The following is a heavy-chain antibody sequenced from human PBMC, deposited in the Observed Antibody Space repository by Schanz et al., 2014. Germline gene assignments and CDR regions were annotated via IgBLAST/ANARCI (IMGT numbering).Heavy chain of an antibody. CDR3: ARDALGGPHNWFDP. V-gene: IGHV4-31*03. CDR1: GGSISSGGYY. D-gene: IGHD3-16*01. J-gene: IGHJ5*02. CDR2: ISYSGTT. Sequence: QVQLQQWGAGLLKPSQTLSLTCTVSGGSISSGGYYWSWIRQHPGKGLEWIGYISYSGTTYYNPSRKSRVTISVSTSKTQFSLKLSSVTAADTAVYYCARDALGGPHNWFDPWGQGTLVSVSS.